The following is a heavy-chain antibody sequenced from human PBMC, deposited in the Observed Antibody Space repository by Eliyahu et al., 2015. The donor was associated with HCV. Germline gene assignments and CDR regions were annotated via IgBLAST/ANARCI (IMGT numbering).Heavy chain of an antibody. Sequence: QVQLVQSGAEVKKPGAXXKVSCKAXGYTFTXXXMHWVRQAPGPGLEWMGIINPSGGSTSYAQKFQGRVTMTRDTSTSTVYMELSSLRSEDTAVYYCARGDTIFGVVIKNTGLDYWGQGTLVTVSA. D-gene: IGHD3-3*01. CDR3: ARGDTIFGVVIKNTGLDY. V-gene: IGHV1-46*01. CDR2: INPSGGST. J-gene: IGHJ4*02. CDR1: GYTFTXXX.